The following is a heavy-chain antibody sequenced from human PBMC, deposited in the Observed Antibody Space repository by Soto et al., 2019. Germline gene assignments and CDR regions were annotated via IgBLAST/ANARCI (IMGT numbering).Heavy chain of an antibody. D-gene: IGHD3-16*01. J-gene: IGHJ4*02. CDR3: FRGGETSRTFDY. CDR2: IFPDDSDT. CDR1: GYIIKNYW. Sequence: TGESLKISCKASGYIIKNYWIGWVRQMPGQGLEWMGIIFPDDSDTRYSPSFQGHVTISVDKSISTAYVQWSSLKASDSAIYYCFRGGETSRTFDYWGQGTLVTVSS. V-gene: IGHV5-51*01.